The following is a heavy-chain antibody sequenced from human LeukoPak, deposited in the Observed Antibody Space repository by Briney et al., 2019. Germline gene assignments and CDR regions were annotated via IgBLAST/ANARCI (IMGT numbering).Heavy chain of an antibody. CDR3: ARGAFNHFDY. V-gene: IGHV3-53*04. J-gene: IGHJ4*02. CDR1: GFTVSSNY. CDR2: IYSGGST. Sequence: PGGSLRLSCAASGFTVSSNYMSWVRQAPGKGLEWVSVIYSGGSTYYADSVKGRFTISRHNSKNTLYLQMNCLRAEDTAVYYCARGAFNHFDYWGQGTLVTVSS.